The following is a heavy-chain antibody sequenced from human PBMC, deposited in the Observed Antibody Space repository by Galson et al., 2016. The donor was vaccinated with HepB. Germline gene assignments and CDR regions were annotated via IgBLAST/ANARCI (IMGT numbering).Heavy chain of an antibody. CDR1: GASISGTNYY. Sequence: SETLFLTCNVSGASISGTNYYWGWIRQPPGRGLEWIGSIYYSGSTNYNPSLESRVTISVDTSKNQLSLSLSSVTAADTAVYYCATGIVVAGRMYYYYMDVWGKGTSVTVSS. J-gene: IGHJ6*03. V-gene: IGHV4-39*01. CDR3: ATGIVVAGRMYYYYMDV. CDR2: IYYSGST. D-gene: IGHD6-19*01.